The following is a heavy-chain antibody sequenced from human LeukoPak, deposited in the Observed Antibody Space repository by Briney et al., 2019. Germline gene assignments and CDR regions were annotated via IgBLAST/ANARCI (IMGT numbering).Heavy chain of an antibody. Sequence: GESLKISCKGSGYSFTSYWIGWVRQMPGKGLEWMGIIYPGDSDTRYSPSFQGQVTISADKSISTAYLQWSSLKASDTAMYYCARRACSSTSCYAGRYNWFDPWGQGTLVTVSS. V-gene: IGHV5-51*01. CDR2: IYPGDSDT. CDR1: GYSFTSYW. J-gene: IGHJ5*02. CDR3: ARRACSSTSCYAGRYNWFDP. D-gene: IGHD2-2*01.